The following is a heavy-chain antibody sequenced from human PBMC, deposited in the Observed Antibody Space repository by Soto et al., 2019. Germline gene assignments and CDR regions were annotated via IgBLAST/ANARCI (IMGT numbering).Heavy chain of an antibody. CDR2: INHVGGT. CDR1: GGFLSESY. CDR3: VRIRYQLPLSVLWLDP. D-gene: IGHD3-16*01. V-gene: IGHV4-34*01. J-gene: IGHJ5*02. Sequence: KTSETLSLTCAVYGGFLSESYWTWIRQPPGKGLEWIGEINHVGGTNYNPSLKSRVTMSVDTSQNQFSLRLISVTAADTAMYFCVRIRYQLPLSVLWLDPWGQGTPVTVSS.